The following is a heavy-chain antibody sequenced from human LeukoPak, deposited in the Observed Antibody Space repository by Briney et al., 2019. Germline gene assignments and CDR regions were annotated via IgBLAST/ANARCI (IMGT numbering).Heavy chain of an antibody. J-gene: IGHJ4*02. CDR3: AKAPWDFWSGYPDY. V-gene: IGHV3-23*01. CDR2: ISGSGGST. Sequence: PGGSLRLSCAASGFTFSSYAISWVRQAPGKGLEWVSAISGSGGSTYYADSVKGRFTISRDNSKNTLYLQMNSLRAEDTAVYYCAKAPWDFWSGYPDYWGQGTLVTVSS. CDR1: GFTFSSYA. D-gene: IGHD3-3*01.